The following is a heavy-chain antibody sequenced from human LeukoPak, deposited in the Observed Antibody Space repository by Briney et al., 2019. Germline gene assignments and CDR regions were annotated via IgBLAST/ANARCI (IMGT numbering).Heavy chain of an antibody. D-gene: IGHD4-17*01. CDR3: ARGGDYGDPRRPFNI. V-gene: IGHV5-51*01. CDR1: GYSFSTYW. Sequence: GESLKISCTGSGYSFSTYWIGWGRQMPGKGLEWVGIIYPDDSDTRYRPSFQGQVTISADKSITTASLQWSSLKASDTAMYYCARGGDYGDPRRPFNIWGQGTVVTVSS. CDR2: IYPDDSDT. J-gene: IGHJ3*02.